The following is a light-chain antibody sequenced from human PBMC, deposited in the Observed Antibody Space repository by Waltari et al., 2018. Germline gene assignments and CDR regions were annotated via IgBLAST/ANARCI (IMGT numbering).Light chain of an antibody. CDR3: QHYNNYPPT. CDR1: QSISTR. Sequence: DIQMTQSPPILSASVGDTVTITCRTSQSISTRLAWYQQKPGKAPKLLISKASILESGVPSRFSGSGSGTEFTLTINSLQPDDFATFYCQHYNNYPPTFGGGTKVEIK. CDR2: KAS. J-gene: IGKJ4*01. V-gene: IGKV1-5*03.